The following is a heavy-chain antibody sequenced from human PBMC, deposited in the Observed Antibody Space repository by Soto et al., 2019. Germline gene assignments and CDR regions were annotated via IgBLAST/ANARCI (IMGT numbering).Heavy chain of an antibody. CDR2: ISYDGSNK. Sequence: QVQLVESGRGVVQPGRSLRLSCAASGFTFSSYGMHWVRQAPGKGLEWVAVISYDGSNKYYADSVKGRFTISRDNSKNTLYLQMNSLRAEDTAVYYCAKPRQITSLLLYYFDYWGQGTLVTVSS. CDR1: GFTFSSYG. V-gene: IGHV3-30*18. D-gene: IGHD2-15*01. CDR3: AKPRQITSLLLYYFDY. J-gene: IGHJ4*02.